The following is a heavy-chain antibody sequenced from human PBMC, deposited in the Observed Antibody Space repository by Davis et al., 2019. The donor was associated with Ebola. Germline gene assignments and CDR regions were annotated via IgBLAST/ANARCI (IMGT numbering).Heavy chain of an antibody. CDR2: INPNSGGT. D-gene: IGHD2-15*01. CDR1: GYTFTGYY. Sequence: ASVKVSCKASGYTFTGYYMHWVRQAPGQGLEWMGWINPNSGGTNYAQKLQGRVTMTTDTSTSTAYMELSRLRSDDTAVYYCARKVVAAHNWFDPWGQGTLVTVSS. J-gene: IGHJ5*02. CDR3: ARKVVAAHNWFDP. V-gene: IGHV1-2*02.